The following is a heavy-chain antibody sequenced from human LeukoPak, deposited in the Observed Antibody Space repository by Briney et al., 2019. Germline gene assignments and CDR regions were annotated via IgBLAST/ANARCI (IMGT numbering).Heavy chain of an antibody. Sequence: GGSLRLSCAASGFTFSSYWMNWVRQAPGKGLEWLASIKQDGSGKYYVDSVKGRFTISRDNAKNSLYLQMHSLRVEDTAVYYCARGIIVAAGVDNWGQGTLVTVSS. CDR2: IKQDGSGK. V-gene: IGHV3-7*03. CDR3: ARGIIVAAGVDN. CDR1: GFTFSSYW. D-gene: IGHD1-26*01. J-gene: IGHJ4*02.